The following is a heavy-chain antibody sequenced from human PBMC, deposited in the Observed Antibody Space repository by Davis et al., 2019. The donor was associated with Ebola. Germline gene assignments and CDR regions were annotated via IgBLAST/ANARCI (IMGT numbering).Heavy chain of an antibody. J-gene: IGHJ4*02. Sequence: GRSLRPSCAASGFTFSTSAMSWVRRPPGKGLELVSAIRGDGGNTTYADSVRGRFAISRDNSKNTLYLQMNSLRAEDTALYYCAKDGYYYGSGTYYFEKPRPGIDYWGQGTLVTVSS. V-gene: IGHV3-23*01. CDR1: GFTFSTSA. CDR2: IRGDGGNT. D-gene: IGHD3-10*01. CDR3: AKDGYYYGSGTYYFEKPRPGIDY.